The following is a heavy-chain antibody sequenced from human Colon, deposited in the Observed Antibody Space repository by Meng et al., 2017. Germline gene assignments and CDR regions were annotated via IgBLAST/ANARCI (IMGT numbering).Heavy chain of an antibody. D-gene: IGHD2-8*01. CDR3: ARGGGCVNGVCGSLDY. CDR1: GGSLTTNNW. CDR2: IHPSGGT. J-gene: IGHJ4*02. V-gene: IGHV4-4*02. Sequence: QVQLEGSGPGLVKPSGTLVLTCAVSGGSLTTNNWWSWVRQPPGKGLEWIGEIHPSGGTNYNPSLKSRVTMSIDNSKRQFSLNLSSVTAADTAVYYCARGGGCVNGVCGSLDYWGQGTLVTVSS.